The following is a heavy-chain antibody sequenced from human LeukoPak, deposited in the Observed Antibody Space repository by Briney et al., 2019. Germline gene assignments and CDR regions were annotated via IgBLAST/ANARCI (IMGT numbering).Heavy chain of an antibody. D-gene: IGHD3-10*01. Sequence: GGSLRLSCAAPTFTFSDYSMTWFRQAPGKGLEWVSAISGSGGSTYYADSVKGRFTISRDNSKNTLYLQMNSLRAEDTAVYYCVLYYYGSGSYLGVFDHWGQGTLVTVSS. CDR3: VLYYYGSGSYLGVFDH. CDR2: ISGSGGST. V-gene: IGHV3-23*01. J-gene: IGHJ4*02. CDR1: TFTFSDYS.